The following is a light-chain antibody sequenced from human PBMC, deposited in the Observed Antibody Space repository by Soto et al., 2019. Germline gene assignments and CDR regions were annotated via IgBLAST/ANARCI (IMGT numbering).Light chain of an antibody. J-gene: IGKJ1*01. CDR3: QQYNNWPPTRT. Sequence: EIVLTQSPATLSVSPGERATFSCRASQSVSSNLAWYQQKPGQAPRLLIYGASIRATGIPARFSGSGSGTEFTLTISSLQSEDFAVYYCQQYNNWPPTRTFGQGTKVDIK. V-gene: IGKV3-15*01. CDR2: GAS. CDR1: QSVSSN.